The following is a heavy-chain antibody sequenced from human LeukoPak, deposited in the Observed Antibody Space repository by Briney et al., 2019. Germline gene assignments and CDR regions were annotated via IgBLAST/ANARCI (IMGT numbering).Heavy chain of an antibody. D-gene: IGHD3-22*01. CDR3: ARGSAYYYDSSGYWISY. J-gene: IGHJ4*02. CDR2: ILYDGSST. V-gene: IGHV3-33*01. CDR1: GFTFSTYG. Sequence: GGSLRLSCAASGFTFSTYGMHWVRQTPGKGLEWVALILYDGSSTYYADSVKGRFTISRDNSKNTLYLQMNSLRAEDTAVYYCARGSAYYYDSSGYWISYWGQGTLVTVSS.